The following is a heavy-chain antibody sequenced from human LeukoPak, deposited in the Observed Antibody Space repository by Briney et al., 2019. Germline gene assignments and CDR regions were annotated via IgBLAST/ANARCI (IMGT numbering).Heavy chain of an antibody. CDR1: GFTFSSYG. CDR2: ISYDGSNK. J-gene: IGHJ4*02. D-gene: IGHD2-21*02. Sequence: GGSLRLSCAASGFTFSSYGMHWVRQAPGKGLEWVAVISYDGSNKYYADSVKGRFTISRDNSKNTLYLQMNSVRAEDTAVYYCANLNCGGDCAAFDYWGQGTLVTVSS. V-gene: IGHV3-30*18. CDR3: ANLNCGGDCAAFDY.